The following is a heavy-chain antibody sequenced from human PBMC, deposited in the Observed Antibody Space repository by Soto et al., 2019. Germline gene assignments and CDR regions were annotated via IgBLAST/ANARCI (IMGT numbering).Heavy chain of an antibody. J-gene: IGHJ3*02. CDR2: IDWDDDK. Sequence: XGPTLVNPTQTLRLTCTFSGLSLSTSGMCVSWIRQPPGKALEWLSLIDWDDDKYYSTSLKTRLTISKDTSKNQVVLTMTNMDPVDTATYYCARTIAVGPAFDISGQGTMVTVSS. V-gene: IGHV2-70*01. CDR1: GLSLSTSGMC. D-gene: IGHD6-6*01. CDR3: ARTIAVGPAFDI.